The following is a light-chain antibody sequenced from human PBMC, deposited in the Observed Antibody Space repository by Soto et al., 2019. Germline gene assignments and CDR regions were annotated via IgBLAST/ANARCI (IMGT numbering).Light chain of an antibody. CDR1: QNINIY. CDR2: GAS. J-gene: IGKJ4*01. V-gene: IGKV1-39*01. CDR3: QQYHSIPLT. Sequence: DNQMTQSPSSLSAYVGDSVTITCRASQNINIYLNWYQRKPGQAPKILIYGASSLQSGVSSRFSGSGSGTDFTLTISSLQSEDFATYYCQQYHSIPLTFCGGTKVEIK.